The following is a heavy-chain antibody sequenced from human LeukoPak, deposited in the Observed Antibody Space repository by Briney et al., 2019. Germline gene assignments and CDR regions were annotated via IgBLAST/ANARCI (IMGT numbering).Heavy chain of an antibody. CDR3: ARDVRVATTQYFDY. D-gene: IGHD5-12*01. Sequence: SVTLSLTCTVSGGSISSGGYYWSWIRQHPGKGLEWIGYIYYSGSTYYNPSLKSRVTISVDTSKNQFSLKLSSVTAADTAVYYCARDVRVATTQYFDYWGQGTLVTVSS. CDR2: IYYSGST. CDR1: GGSISSGGYY. V-gene: IGHV4-31*03. J-gene: IGHJ4*02.